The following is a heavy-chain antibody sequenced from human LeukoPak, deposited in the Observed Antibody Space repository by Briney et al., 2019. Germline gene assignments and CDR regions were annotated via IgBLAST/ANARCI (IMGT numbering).Heavy chain of an antibody. CDR1: GFTFSSYA. Sequence: GGSLRLSCAASGFTFSSYAMSWVRQAPGKGLEWVSAISGSGGSTYYADSVKGRFTISRDNSKNTLYLQMSSLRAEDTAVYYCAKDKQWLVPHTYYFDYWGQGTLVTVSS. D-gene: IGHD6-19*01. CDR2: ISGSGGST. CDR3: AKDKQWLVPHTYYFDY. J-gene: IGHJ4*02. V-gene: IGHV3-23*01.